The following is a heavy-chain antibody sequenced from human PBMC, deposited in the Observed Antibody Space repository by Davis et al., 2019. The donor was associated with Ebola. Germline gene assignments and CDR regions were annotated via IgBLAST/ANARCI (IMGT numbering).Heavy chain of an antibody. Sequence: GGSLRLSCAASGFTFSDYYMSWIRQAPGKGLEWVSYISSSSSYTNYADSVKGRFTISRDNAKNSLYLQMNSLRAEDTAVYYCASGIAVAVVDYWGQGTLVTVSS. J-gene: IGHJ4*02. CDR1: GFTFSDYY. D-gene: IGHD6-19*01. V-gene: IGHV3-11*06. CDR2: ISSSSSYT. CDR3: ASGIAVAVVDY.